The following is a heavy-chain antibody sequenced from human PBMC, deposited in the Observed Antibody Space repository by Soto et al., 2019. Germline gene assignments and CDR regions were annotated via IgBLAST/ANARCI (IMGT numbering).Heavy chain of an antibody. D-gene: IGHD3-9*01. CDR2: ISYDGSTQ. V-gene: IGHV3-30*15. Sequence: PGGSLRLSCAASGFIYSTYAMHWVRQAPGKGLVWVEVISYDGSTQDYADSVKGRFTLSRYNSKNTVYLQMSSLSTEDTAVYHCVRPGSGYDVLSGHYFYYYHTMDVWGQGTTVTVSS. CDR3: VRPGSGYDVLSGHYFYYYHTMDV. CDR1: GFIYSTYA. J-gene: IGHJ6*02.